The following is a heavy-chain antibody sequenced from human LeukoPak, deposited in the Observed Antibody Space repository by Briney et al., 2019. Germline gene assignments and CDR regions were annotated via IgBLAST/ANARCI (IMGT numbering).Heavy chain of an antibody. Sequence: SETLSLTCTVSGGSISSYYWSWIRQPPGKGLEWIGYIYYSGSTNYNPSLKSRVTISVGTSKNQFSLKLSSVTAADTAVYYCARRSYSSGWRPFDYWGQGTLVTVSS. CDR2: IYYSGST. CDR1: GGSISSYY. V-gene: IGHV4-59*08. CDR3: ARRSYSSGWRPFDY. J-gene: IGHJ4*02. D-gene: IGHD6-19*01.